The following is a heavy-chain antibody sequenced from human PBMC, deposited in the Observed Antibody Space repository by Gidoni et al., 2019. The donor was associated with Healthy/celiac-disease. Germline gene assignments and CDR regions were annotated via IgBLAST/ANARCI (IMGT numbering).Heavy chain of an antibody. D-gene: IGHD3-3*01. CDR1: GYSISSGYY. Sequence: QVQLQESGPGLVKPSETLSLTCAVSGYSISSGYYWGWIRQPPGKGLEWIGSIYHSGSTYYNPSLKSRVTISVDTSKNQFSLKLSSVTAADTAVYYCARDSGLEWLFGWGQGTLVTVSS. V-gene: IGHV4-38-2*02. CDR3: ARDSGLEWLFG. J-gene: IGHJ4*02. CDR2: IYHSGST.